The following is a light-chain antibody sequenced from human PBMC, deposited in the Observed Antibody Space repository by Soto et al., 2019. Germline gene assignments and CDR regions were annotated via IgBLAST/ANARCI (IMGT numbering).Light chain of an antibody. Sequence: DIQMTQSPSTLSASVGDRVTITCRASQSISSWLAWYQQKPGKAPNLLMYTASNLQSGVPSRFSGSGSGTDFTLTISSLQPEDFATYYCQQSYSTPISVGQGTRLEIK. J-gene: IGKJ5*01. V-gene: IGKV1-39*01. CDR3: QQSYSTPIS. CDR1: QSISSW. CDR2: TAS.